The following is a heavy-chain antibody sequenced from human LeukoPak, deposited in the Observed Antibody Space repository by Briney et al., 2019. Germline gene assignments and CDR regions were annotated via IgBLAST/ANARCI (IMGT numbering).Heavy chain of an antibody. D-gene: IGHD3-10*01. CDR3: ARQTIRGVIASPFDY. J-gene: IGHJ4*02. V-gene: IGHV5-51*01. CDR1: GYTFTNYW. CDR2: IYPGDSDT. Sequence: GESLKISCKGSGYTFTNYWIAWVRQMPGKGLEGMGVIYPGDSDTRDSPPFQGQVTISADKSTTTAYLQWNSLKASDTAMYYCARQTIRGVIASPFDYWGQGTLVTVSS.